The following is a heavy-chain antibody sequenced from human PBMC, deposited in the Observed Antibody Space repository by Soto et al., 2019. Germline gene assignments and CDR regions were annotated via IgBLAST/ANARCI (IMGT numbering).Heavy chain of an antibody. Sequence: QVQLQESGPGLVKPSQTLSLTCTVSGGSISSGGYYWSWIRQHPGKGREWIGYIYYSGSTYYNPSLKSRVTISVDTSKNQFSLKLSSVTAADTAVYYCATLRYFDWLLPYGMDVWGQGTTVTVSS. J-gene: IGHJ6*02. D-gene: IGHD3-9*01. CDR3: ATLRYFDWLLPYGMDV. CDR2: IYYSGST. V-gene: IGHV4-31*03. CDR1: GGSISSGGYY.